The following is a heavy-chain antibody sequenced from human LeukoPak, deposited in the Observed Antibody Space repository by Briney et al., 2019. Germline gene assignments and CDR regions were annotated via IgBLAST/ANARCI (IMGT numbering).Heavy chain of an antibody. J-gene: IGHJ5*02. D-gene: IGHD2-2*01. CDR1: GFIFSNYG. Sequence: GGSLRLSCAASGFIFSNYGMHWVRQAPGKGLEWVAFIRYDGSDKYYADSVKGRFTISRDNSKNRVYLQMNSLRAEDTAVYYCAKGGSASHNWFDPWGQGTLVTVSS. V-gene: IGHV3-30*02. CDR2: IRYDGSDK. CDR3: AKGGSASHNWFDP.